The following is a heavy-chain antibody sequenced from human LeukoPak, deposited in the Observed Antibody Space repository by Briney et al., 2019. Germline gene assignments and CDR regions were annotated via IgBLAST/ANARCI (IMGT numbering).Heavy chain of an antibody. J-gene: IGHJ6*03. CDR1: GFTFPNYY. Sequence: GGSLRLSCAASGFTFPNYYMTWIRQAPGRGLEALSYISGNALNINYADSVKGRFTISRDNAKNSLFLQMSSLRVEDAAVYYCARLARGGYYYYVDVWGEGTTIGVTS. CDR2: ISGNALNI. V-gene: IGHV3-11*01. CDR3: ARLARGGYYYYVDV. D-gene: IGHD3-10*01.